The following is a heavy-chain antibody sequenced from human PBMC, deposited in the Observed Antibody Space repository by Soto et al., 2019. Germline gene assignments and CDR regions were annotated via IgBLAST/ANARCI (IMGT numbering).Heavy chain of an antibody. D-gene: IGHD2-15*01. CDR2: IYYSGST. J-gene: IGHJ5*02. Sequence: SETLSLTCTVSGGSISSGGYYWSWIRQHPGKGLEWIGYIYYSGSTYYNPSLKSRVTISVDTSKNQFSLKLSSVTAADTAVYYCALGRYCSGGSCYWFDPWGQGTLVTVSS. CDR1: GGSISSGGYY. CDR3: ALGRYCSGGSCYWFDP. V-gene: IGHV4-31*03.